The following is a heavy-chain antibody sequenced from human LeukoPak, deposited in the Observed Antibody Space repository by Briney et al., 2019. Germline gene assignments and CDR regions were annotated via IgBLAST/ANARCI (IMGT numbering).Heavy chain of an antibody. CDR2: IYHSGST. J-gene: IGHJ3*02. D-gene: IGHD3-10*01. CDR3: ARSDGYGLVDI. Sequence: EASETLSLTCTVSGYSISSGYYWGWIRQPPGKGLEWIGSIYHSGSTYYNPSLKSRVTISVDTSKNQFSLKLSSVTAADTAVYYCARSDGYGLVDIWGQGTMVTVSS. V-gene: IGHV4-38-2*02. CDR1: GYSISSGYY.